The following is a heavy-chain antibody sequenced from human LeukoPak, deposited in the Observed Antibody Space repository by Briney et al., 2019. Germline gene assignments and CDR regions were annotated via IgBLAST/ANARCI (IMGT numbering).Heavy chain of an antibody. CDR3: ARQSGTMVTTRFDY. Sequence: GGSLRLSCAASGFTFNNYTMNWVREAPGKGLEWVSYISSSSRTIYYADSVKGRITISRDNAKNSLYLQMNSLRAEDTAIYYCARQSGTMVTTRFDYWGQGTLVTVSS. J-gene: IGHJ4*02. D-gene: IGHD4-17*01. CDR2: ISSSSRTI. V-gene: IGHV3-48*01. CDR1: GFTFNNYT.